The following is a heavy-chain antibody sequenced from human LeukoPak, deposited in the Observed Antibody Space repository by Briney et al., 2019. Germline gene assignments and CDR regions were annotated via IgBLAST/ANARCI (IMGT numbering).Heavy chain of an antibody. CDR2: INHSGNT. J-gene: IGHJ6*03. CDR3: ARGRLGQYYDFWSGYYTKYYYYMDV. Sequence: SETLSLTCAVYGGSFSGYYWSWIRQPPGKGLEWIGEINHSGNTNYNPSLKSRVTISVDTSKNQFSLKLSSVTAADTAVYYCARGRLGQYYDFWSGYYTKYYYYMDVWGKGTTVTVSS. V-gene: IGHV4-34*01. CDR1: GGSFSGYY. D-gene: IGHD3-3*01.